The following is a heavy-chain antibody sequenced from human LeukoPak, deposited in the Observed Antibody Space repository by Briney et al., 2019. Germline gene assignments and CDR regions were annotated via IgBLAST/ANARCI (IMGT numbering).Heavy chain of an antibody. CDR3: TTGLGI. V-gene: IGHV3-15*01. Sequence: RGSLRLSCSASGFTFGDYAMSWFRQAPGKGLEWVGRIKSKTDGGTTDYAAPVKGRFTISRDDSKNTLYLQMNSLKTEDTAVYYCTTGLGIWGQGTMVTVSS. J-gene: IGHJ3*02. CDR1: GFTFGDYA. CDR2: IKSKTDGGTT. D-gene: IGHD3-16*01.